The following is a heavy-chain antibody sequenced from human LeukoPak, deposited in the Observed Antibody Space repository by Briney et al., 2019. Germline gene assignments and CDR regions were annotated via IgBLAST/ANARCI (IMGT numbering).Heavy chain of an antibody. J-gene: IGHJ4*02. V-gene: IGHV4-4*02. CDR2: ILHSGST. D-gene: IGHD3-10*01. CDR1: GGSIRSSNW. Sequence: SETLSLTCAVSGGSIRSSNWWSWVRQSPGKGLEWIGEILHSGSTNFNPSLRSRVIISVDKSKNQFSLNLTSVTAADTAVYYCASSRRVPGVSIGYFDSWGQGTLVAVSS. CDR3: ASSRRVPGVSIGYFDS.